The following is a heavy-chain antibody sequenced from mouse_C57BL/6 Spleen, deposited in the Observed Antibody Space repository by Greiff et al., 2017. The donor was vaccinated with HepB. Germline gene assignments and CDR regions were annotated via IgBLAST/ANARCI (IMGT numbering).Heavy chain of an antibody. CDR1: GYTFTSYW. D-gene: IGHD1-1*01. Sequence: VQLQQPGAELVKPGASVKLSCKASGYTFTSYWMQWVKQRPGQGLEWIGEIDPSDSYTNYNQKFKGKATLTVDTSSSTAYMQLSSLTSEDSAVYYCARRGPSYGSSSWFAYWGQGTLVTVSA. CDR2: IDPSDSYT. CDR3: ARRGPSYGSSSWFAY. V-gene: IGHV1-50*01. J-gene: IGHJ3*01.